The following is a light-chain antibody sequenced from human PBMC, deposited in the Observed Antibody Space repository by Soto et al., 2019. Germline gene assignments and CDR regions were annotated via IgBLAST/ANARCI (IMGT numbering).Light chain of an antibody. Sequence: EIVMTQSPATLSVSPGERATLSCRASQSVSSYLAWYQHKPGQAPRLLIYGASTRATGVPARFSGSGSGTEFTLTISSLQSEDFAVYYCHQYNNWPLMYTFGQGTKLEIK. CDR2: GAS. V-gene: IGKV3-15*01. CDR1: QSVSSY. J-gene: IGKJ2*01. CDR3: HQYNNWPLMYT.